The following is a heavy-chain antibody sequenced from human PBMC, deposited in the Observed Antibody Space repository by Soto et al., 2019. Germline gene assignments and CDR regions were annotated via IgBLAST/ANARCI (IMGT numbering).Heavy chain of an antibody. CDR3: ARESGYSGANVDY. V-gene: IGHV1-69*08. J-gene: IGHJ4*02. CDR2: IIPILGIA. Sequence: QVQLVQSGAEVKKPGSSVKVSCKASGGTFSSYTISWVRQAPGQGLEWMGRIIPILGIANYAQKLQSRVTITADKSTSTAYMELSSLRSEDTAVYYCARESGYSGANVDYWGQGTLVTVSS. D-gene: IGHD5-12*01. CDR1: GGTFSSYT.